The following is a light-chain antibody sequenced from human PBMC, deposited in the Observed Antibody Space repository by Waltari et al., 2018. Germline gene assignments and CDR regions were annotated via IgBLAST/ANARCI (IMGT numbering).Light chain of an antibody. CDR3: QKYVNLPAT. CDR2: DAS. CDR1: QSVGNY. Sequence: EIVLTQSPGTLSLSPGERATLSCRASQSVGNYLVWYQQKPGQAPSLLIYDASTRATGIPDRFSGSGSGTDFSLTISRLEPEDFAVYYCQKYVNLPATFGQGTRVEIK. J-gene: IGKJ1*01. V-gene: IGKV3-20*01.